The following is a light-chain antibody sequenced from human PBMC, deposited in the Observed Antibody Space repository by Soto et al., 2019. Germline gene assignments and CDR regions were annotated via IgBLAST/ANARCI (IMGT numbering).Light chain of an antibody. CDR3: RSYDSSLSGSRV. J-gene: IGLJ3*02. V-gene: IGLV1-40*01. CDR2: GNS. Sequence: QSVLTQPPSVSGAPGQRVTISCTGSSSNIGAGYDVHWYQQLPGTAPNLLIYGNSNRPSGVPDRFSGSKSGTSASLAITGLQAEDEADYYCRSYDSSLSGSRVFGGGTKLTVL. CDR1: SSNIGAGYD.